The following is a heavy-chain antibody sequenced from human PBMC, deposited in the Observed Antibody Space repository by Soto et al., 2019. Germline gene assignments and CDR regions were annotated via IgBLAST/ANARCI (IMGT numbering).Heavy chain of an antibody. Sequence: RLSCAASGFTFSNAWMSWVRQAPGKGLKWVGRIKSKTDGGTTDYEAPVKGRFTISRDDSKNTLYLQMNSLKTQDTAVYYCTGARGDYWGQGTLVTVSS. CDR1: GFTFSNAW. J-gene: IGHJ4*02. D-gene: IGHD1-26*01. V-gene: IGHV3-15*01. CDR2: IKSKTDGGTT. CDR3: TGARGDY.